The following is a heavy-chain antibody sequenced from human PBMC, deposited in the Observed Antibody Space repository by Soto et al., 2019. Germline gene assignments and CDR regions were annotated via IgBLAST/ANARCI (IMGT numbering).Heavy chain of an antibody. D-gene: IGHD4-4*01. V-gene: IGHV3-15*01. Sequence: GGSLRLSCAASGFTFSNAWMSWVRQAPGKGLEWVGRIKSKTDGGTTDYAAPVKGRFTISRDDSKNTLYLQMNSLKTEDTAVYYCTTDSNYFVYVDYWGQGTLVTVSS. CDR1: GFTFSNAW. J-gene: IGHJ4*02. CDR2: IKSKTDGGTT. CDR3: TTDSNYFVYVDY.